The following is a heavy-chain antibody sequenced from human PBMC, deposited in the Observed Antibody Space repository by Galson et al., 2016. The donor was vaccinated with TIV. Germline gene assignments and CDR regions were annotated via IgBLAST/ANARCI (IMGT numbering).Heavy chain of an antibody. V-gene: IGHV3-23*01. Sequence: SLRLSCAASGFTFSSFAMSWVRQAPGKGLEWVSRISAGGGRTNYADSVKGRFTISRDNPKNTLYLQMSSLRDEDTARYYCARPFSRLIPVAGFFDSWDQGTLVTVSS. CDR3: ARPFSRLIPVAGFFDS. J-gene: IGHJ4*02. D-gene: IGHD6-19*01. CDR2: ISAGGGRT. CDR1: GFTFSSFA.